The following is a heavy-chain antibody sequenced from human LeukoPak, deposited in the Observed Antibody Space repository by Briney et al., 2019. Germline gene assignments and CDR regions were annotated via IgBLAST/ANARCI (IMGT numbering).Heavy chain of an antibody. CDR1: GESFRGYH. V-gene: IGHV4-34*01. D-gene: IGHD3-10*01. J-gene: IGHJ3*02. Sequence: PSETLSLTCAVYGESFRGYHWSWTRQPPGKGLEWIGEINHSGSINYNPSLKSRVTISVDTSKHQFSLKLSSVTAADTAVYYCAFGERYFAFDIWGQGTMVTVSS. CDR3: AFGERYFAFDI. CDR2: INHSGSI.